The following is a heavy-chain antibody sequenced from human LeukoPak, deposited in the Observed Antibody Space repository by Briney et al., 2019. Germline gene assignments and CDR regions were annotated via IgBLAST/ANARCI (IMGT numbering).Heavy chain of an antibody. Sequence: SQTLSLTCAISGDSVSSNSAAWNWIRQSPSRGLEWLGRTYYRSKWYNDYAVSVKSRITINPDTSKNQFSLKLSSVTAADTAVYYCAREGIIITFGGVIVNGGRLDVWGKGTTVTVSS. V-gene: IGHV6-1*01. CDR1: GDSVSSNSAA. J-gene: IGHJ6*04. CDR2: TYYRSKWYN. D-gene: IGHD3-16*02. CDR3: AREGIIITFGGVIVNGGRLDV.